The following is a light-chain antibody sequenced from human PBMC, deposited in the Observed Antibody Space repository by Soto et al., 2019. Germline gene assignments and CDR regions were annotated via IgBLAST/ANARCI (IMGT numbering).Light chain of an antibody. CDR2: DAS. CDR1: QSVSSY. J-gene: IGKJ5*01. CDR3: QQRSNWDT. Sequence: EIVLTQSPATLSLSPGERATLSCRASQSVSSYLAWYQQKPGQAPRLLIYDASNRATGIPARFSGSGSGTDFTLTISSEEPEDFAVYYCQQRSNWDTFGQGTRLEL. V-gene: IGKV3-11*01.